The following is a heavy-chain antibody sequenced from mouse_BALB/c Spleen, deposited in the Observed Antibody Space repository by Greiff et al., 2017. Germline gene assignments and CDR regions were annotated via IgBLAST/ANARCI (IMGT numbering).Heavy chain of an antibody. V-gene: IGHV1-69*02. J-gene: IGHJ3*01. CDR3: TRFYGNYSAWFAY. CDR2: IYPSDSYT. CDR1: GYTFTSYW. Sequence: QVQLQQPGAELVRPGASVKLSCKASGYTFTSYWINWVKQRPGQGLEWIGNIYPSDSYTNYNQKFKDKATLTVDKSSSTAYMQLSSLTSEDSAVYYCTRFYGNYSAWFAYWGQGTLVTVSA. D-gene: IGHD2-1*01.